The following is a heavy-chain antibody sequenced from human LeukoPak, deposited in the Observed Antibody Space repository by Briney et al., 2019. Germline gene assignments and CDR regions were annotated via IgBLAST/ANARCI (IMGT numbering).Heavy chain of an antibody. J-gene: IGHJ4*02. CDR3: ARVAAAGTFDY. CDR2: IYYSGST. V-gene: IGHV4-59*11. Sequence: SETLSLTCTVSGGSISSQYWSWIRQPPGKGLEWIGYIYYSGSTNYNPSLKSRVTISVDTSKNQFSLKLSSVTAADTAVYYCARVAAAGTFDYWGQGTLVTVSS. CDR1: GGSISSQY. D-gene: IGHD6-13*01.